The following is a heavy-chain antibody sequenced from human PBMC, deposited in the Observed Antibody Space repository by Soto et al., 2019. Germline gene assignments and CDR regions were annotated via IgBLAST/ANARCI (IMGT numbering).Heavy chain of an antibody. CDR3: ARDLGRVGSRWSYNRFEP. CDR2: INSDGSST. V-gene: IGHV3-74*01. CDR1: GFTFSSYW. Sequence: EVQLVESGGGLVQPGGSLRLSCAASGFTFSSYWMHWVRQAPGKGLVWVSRINSDGSSTSYADSVKGRFTIARDNAKNTLHLQMNRLRAEDTAVYYCARDLGRVGSRWSYNRFEPWGQGTLVTVSS. D-gene: IGHD7-27*01. J-gene: IGHJ5*02.